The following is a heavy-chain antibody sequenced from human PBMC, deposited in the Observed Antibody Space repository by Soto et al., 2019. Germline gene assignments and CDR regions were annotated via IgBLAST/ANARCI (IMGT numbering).Heavy chain of an antibody. V-gene: IGHV3-23*01. CDR2: ITGSGGST. D-gene: IGHD4-17*01. CDR1: GFTFSTYA. Sequence: EVQLLESGGGLVQPGGSLRLSCAASGFTFSTYAMIWVRQAPGKGLEWVSVITGSGGSTYYADSVKGRFTISRDTSKNTVFLRMNILRDEDTAVYYCARDRYGDYGGIDYWGQGTMVTVSS. J-gene: IGHJ4*02. CDR3: ARDRYGDYGGIDY.